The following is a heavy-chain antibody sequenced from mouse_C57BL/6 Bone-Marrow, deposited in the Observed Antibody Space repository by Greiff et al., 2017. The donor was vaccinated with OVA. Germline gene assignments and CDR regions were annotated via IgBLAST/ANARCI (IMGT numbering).Heavy chain of an antibody. CDR1: GFNIKDDY. J-gene: IGHJ2*01. CDR3: TTGLGPYFDY. V-gene: IGHV14-4*01. D-gene: IGHD4-1*01. CDR2: IDPENGDP. Sequence: VQLQQSGAELVRPGASVKLSCTASGFNIKDDYMHWVKQRPEQGLEWIGWIDPENGDPEYASKFQGKATITADTSSNTAYLQLSSLTAEDTAVYYCTTGLGPYFDYWGQGTTLTVSS.